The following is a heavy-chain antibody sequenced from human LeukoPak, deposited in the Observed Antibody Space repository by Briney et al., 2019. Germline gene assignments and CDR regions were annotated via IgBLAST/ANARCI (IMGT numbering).Heavy chain of an antibody. CDR2: IYYGGST. J-gene: IGHJ3*02. D-gene: IGHD4-17*01. CDR1: SGSISSSFYY. V-gene: IGHV4-39*01. CDR3: ARRGYGDYDVFDI. Sequence: SETLSLTCTVSSGSISSSFYYWGWIRQPSGKGLECIGNIYYGGSTYYNPSLKSRVTISVGTSKDQFSLKLSSVTAADAAVYYCARRGYGDYDVFDICGQGTMVTVSS.